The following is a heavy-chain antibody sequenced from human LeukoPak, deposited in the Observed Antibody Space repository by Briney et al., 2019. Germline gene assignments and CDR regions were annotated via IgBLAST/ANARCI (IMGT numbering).Heavy chain of an antibody. J-gene: IGHJ5*02. Sequence: PSETLSLTCTVSGGSISSSSYYWGWIRQPPGKGLEWTGSIYYSGSTYYNPSLKSRVTISVDTSKNQFSLKLSSVTAADTAVYYCARVSGGWYEWHWFDPWGQGTLVTVSS. CDR1: GGSISSSSYY. CDR3: ARVSGGWYEWHWFDP. CDR2: IYYSGST. V-gene: IGHV4-39*01. D-gene: IGHD6-19*01.